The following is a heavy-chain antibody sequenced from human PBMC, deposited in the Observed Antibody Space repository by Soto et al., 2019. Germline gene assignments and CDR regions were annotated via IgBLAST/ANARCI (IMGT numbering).Heavy chain of an antibody. V-gene: IGHV3-48*02. CDR3: ARGLRLGELSLYQIDY. D-gene: IGHD3-16*02. CDR2: ISSSSSTI. J-gene: IGHJ4*02. CDR1: GFTFSSYW. Sequence: GGSLRLSCAASGFTFSSYWMSWVRQAPGKGLEWVSYISSSSSTIYYADSVKGRFTISRDNAKNSLYLQMNSLRDEDTAVYYCARGLRLGELSLYQIDYWGQGTLVTVSS.